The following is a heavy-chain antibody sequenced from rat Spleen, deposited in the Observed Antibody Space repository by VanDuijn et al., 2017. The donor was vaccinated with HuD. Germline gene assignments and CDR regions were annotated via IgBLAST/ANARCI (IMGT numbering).Heavy chain of an antibody. CDR2: ITNTGGST. D-gene: IGHD1-1*01. V-gene: IGHV5-31*01. CDR3: TRGTYFRH. J-gene: IGHJ2*01. Sequence: EVQLVESGGGLVQPGRSLKLSCVVSGFIFSDHYVAWVRQAPGKGLEWVASITNTGGSTYYSGSVKGRFTISRDNAKSILYLQMNNLRSEDTATYYCTRGTYFRHWGQGVMVTVSS. CDR1: GFIFSDHY.